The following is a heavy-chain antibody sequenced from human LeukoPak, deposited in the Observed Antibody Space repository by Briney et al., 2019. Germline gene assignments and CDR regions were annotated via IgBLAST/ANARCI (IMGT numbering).Heavy chain of an antibody. D-gene: IGHD3-22*01. CDR3: ARVGYYYDSSGYPVDYFDY. CDR1: GGSISSSNW. V-gene: IGHV4-4*02. J-gene: IGHJ4*02. CDR2: IYHSGST. Sequence: SSETLSLTCTVSGGSISSSNWWSWVRQPPGKGLEWIGEIYHSGSTNYNPSLKSRVTISVDKSKNQFSLKLSSVTAADTAVYYCARVGYYYDSSGYPVDYFDYWGQGTLVTVSS.